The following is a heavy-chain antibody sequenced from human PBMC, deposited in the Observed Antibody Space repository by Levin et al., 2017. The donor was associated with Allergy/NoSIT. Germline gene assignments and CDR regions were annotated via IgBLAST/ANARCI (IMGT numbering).Heavy chain of an antibody. CDR2: LYSDGRT. CDR1: GFTVSSNY. Sequence: GGSLRLSCVASGFTVSSNYMSWVRQAPGKGLEWVSVLYSDGRTYYADSVKGRFTISRDNPKNTLYLQMNSLRDEDTAVYYCSGHSGGWYGRGWFDPWGQGTLVTVSS. CDR3: SGHSGGWYGRGWFDP. D-gene: IGHD6-19*01. V-gene: IGHV3-66*04. J-gene: IGHJ5*02.